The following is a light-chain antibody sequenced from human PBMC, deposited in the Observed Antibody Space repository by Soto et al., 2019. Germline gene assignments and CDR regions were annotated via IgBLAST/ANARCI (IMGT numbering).Light chain of an antibody. Sequence: EIGLTQSPGTLSLSPGERATLSCRASQSVSSSYLAWYQQKPGQAPRLLIYGASSRATGIPDRFSGSGSGTGFTLTISRLETEDFAVYYCQQYGSSPGTFGQWTKVEIK. CDR1: QSVSSSY. V-gene: IGKV3-20*01. CDR2: GAS. CDR3: QQYGSSPGT. J-gene: IGKJ1*01.